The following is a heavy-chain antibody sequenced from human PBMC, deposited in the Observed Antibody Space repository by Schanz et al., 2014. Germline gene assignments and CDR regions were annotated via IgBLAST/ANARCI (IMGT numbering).Heavy chain of an antibody. CDR3: ARGRTFDY. CDR1: GYNITSND. V-gene: IGHV1-8*01. Sequence: VQLVQSGAEVKRPGASVKVSCKASGYNITSNDVTWVRQATGQGLEWMGWMNPNSGNTGYAQKFRGRVTMTRNTSMSTAYIELHILTSEDTAVYYCARGRTFDYWGQGTLVTVSS. J-gene: IGHJ4*02. CDR2: MNPNSGNT.